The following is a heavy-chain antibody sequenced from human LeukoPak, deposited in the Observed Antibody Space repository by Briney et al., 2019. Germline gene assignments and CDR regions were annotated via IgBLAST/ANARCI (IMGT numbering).Heavy chain of an antibody. J-gene: IGHJ4*02. V-gene: IGHV4-4*07. Sequence: PWGVLRLSCAASGFTFSNAWMSWIRQPAGKGLEWIGRIYTSGSTNYNPSLKSRVTISVDTSKNQFSLKLSSVTAADTAVYYCAVLAAAGYYFDYWGQGTLVTVSS. CDR3: AVLAAAGYYFDY. D-gene: IGHD6-13*01. CDR1: GFTFSNAW. CDR2: IYTSGST.